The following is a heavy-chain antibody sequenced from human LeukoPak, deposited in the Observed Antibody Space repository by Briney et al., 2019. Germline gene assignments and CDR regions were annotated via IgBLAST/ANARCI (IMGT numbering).Heavy chain of an antibody. J-gene: IGHJ3*02. CDR2: IYYSGGT. V-gene: IGHV4-61*01. D-gene: IGHD3-22*01. Sequence: SETLSLTCTVSGGSVSSSSYYWSWIRQPPGKGLEWIGYIYYSGGTNYNPSLKSRVTISVDTSKNQFSLKLSSVTAADTAVYYCARGDMGSSGYYEADAFDIWGQGTMVTVSS. CDR3: ARGDMGSSGYYEADAFDI. CDR1: GGSVSSSSYY.